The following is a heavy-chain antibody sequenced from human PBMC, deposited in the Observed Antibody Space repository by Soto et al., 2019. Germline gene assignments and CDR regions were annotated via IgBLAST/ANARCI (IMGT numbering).Heavy chain of an antibody. D-gene: IGHD3-22*01. CDR1: GFTFSSYG. Sequence: GGSLRLSCAASGFTFSSYGMHWVRQAPGKGLEWVAVISYDGSNKYYADSVKGRFTISRDNSKNTMYLQMNSLRAEDTALSYCAKADYYDSSAGCMDVWGQGTTVAVSS. CDR2: ISYDGSNK. J-gene: IGHJ6*02. CDR3: AKADYYDSSAGCMDV. V-gene: IGHV3-30*18.